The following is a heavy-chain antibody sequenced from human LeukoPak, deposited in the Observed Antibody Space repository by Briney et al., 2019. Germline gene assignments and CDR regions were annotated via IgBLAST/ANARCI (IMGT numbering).Heavy chain of an antibody. CDR3: AKDSPERGFDS. J-gene: IGHJ4*02. D-gene: IGHD3-10*01. V-gene: IGHV3-9*01. Sequence: PGGSLRLSCAASGFTFDDYAMHWVRQAPGKGLEWVSGISWNSGSIGYADSVKGRFTISRDNAKNSLYLQMNSLRAEDTALYYCAKDSPERGFDSWGQGTLVTVSS. CDR2: ISWNSGSI. CDR1: GFTFDDYA.